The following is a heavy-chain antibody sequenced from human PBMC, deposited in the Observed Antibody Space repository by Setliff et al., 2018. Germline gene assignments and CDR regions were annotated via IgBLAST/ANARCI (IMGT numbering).Heavy chain of an antibody. J-gene: IGHJ4*02. CDR2: IYIGGSA. V-gene: IGHV4-4*08. CDR1: GGSISSYY. D-gene: IGHD3-22*01. CDR3: ARESRYYYDNLGTLDY. Sequence: LSLTCTVSGGSISSYYWSWIRQPPGKGLEWIGHIYIGGSANYNPSLKSRVTMSIDTSKNQFSLKLSSVTAADTAVYYCARESRYYYDNLGTLDYWGQGTLVTVSS.